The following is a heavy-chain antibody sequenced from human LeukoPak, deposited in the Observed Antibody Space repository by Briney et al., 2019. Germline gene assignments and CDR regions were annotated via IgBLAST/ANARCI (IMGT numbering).Heavy chain of an antibody. J-gene: IGHJ4*02. D-gene: IGHD1-1*01. Sequence: GGSLRLSCAASGFTFSDVWMSWVRQAPGKALEWFGRIRSTAHGGTTVYAAPVKGRFTISRDDSKDTLYLHMNSLKSEDTAVYFCLEGLDYWGQGTLVTVSS. CDR3: LEGLDY. CDR1: GFTFSDVW. V-gene: IGHV3-15*01. CDR2: IRSTAHGGTT.